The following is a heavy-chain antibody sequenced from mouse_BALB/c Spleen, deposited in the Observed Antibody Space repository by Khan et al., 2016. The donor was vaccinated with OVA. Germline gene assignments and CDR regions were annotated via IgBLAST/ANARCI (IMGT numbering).Heavy chain of an antibody. CDR2: INFSGST. Sequence: EVQLQESGPGLVKPSQSLSLTCTVTGYSLTSNYAWNWIRQFPGNKLEWMGYINFSGSTRYTPSLQSRISITRDPSKNQFFLQVNSVTTEDTATXFCARGRAYWGQGTLVTVSA. V-gene: IGHV3-2*02. CDR1: GYSLTSNYA. CDR3: ARGRAY. J-gene: IGHJ3*01. D-gene: IGHD3-3*01.